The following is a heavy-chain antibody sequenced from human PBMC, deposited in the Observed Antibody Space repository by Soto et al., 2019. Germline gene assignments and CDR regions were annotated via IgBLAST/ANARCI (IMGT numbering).Heavy chain of an antibody. CDR3: TRSLDS. Sequence: GGSLRLSCAASGFTFSTYWMDWVRQTPGKGLEWVANINQDGSEKNYVDSVKGRFTIYRDNAKNSLYLQMSSLTAEDSALYYCTRSLDSWGQGTLVTVSS. CDR2: INQDGSEK. V-gene: IGHV3-7*01. J-gene: IGHJ4*02. CDR1: GFTFSTYW.